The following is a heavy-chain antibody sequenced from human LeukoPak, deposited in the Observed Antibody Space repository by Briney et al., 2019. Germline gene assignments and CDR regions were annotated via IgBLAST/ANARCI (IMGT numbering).Heavy chain of an antibody. CDR1: GFTFSSYA. V-gene: IGHV3-23*01. CDR3: AKVKTVTTSHYDY. CDR2: ICGSGGST. J-gene: IGHJ4*02. Sequence: GGSLRLSCAASGFTFSSYAMSWVRQAPGKGLEGVSVICGSGGSTYYADSVKGRFTISRDNSKNTLYLQMNSLRAEDTAVYYCAKVKTVTTSHYDYWGQGTLVTVSS. D-gene: IGHD4-17*01.